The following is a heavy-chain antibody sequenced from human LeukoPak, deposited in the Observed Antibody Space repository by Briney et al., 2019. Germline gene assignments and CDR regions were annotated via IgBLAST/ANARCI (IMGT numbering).Heavy chain of an antibody. Sequence: ASVKVSCKASGYTFTGYYMHWVRQAPGQGLEWMGWINPNSGGTNYAQKFQGGVTMTRVTTISTAYMEMSRLRSDAAAVYYCAIERWGKGDNSGGPDYWGQGTLVTVSS. CDR2: INPNSGGT. D-gene: IGHD5-24*01. J-gene: IGHJ4*02. CDR1: GYTFTGYY. V-gene: IGHV1-2*02. CDR3: AIERWGKGDNSGGPDY.